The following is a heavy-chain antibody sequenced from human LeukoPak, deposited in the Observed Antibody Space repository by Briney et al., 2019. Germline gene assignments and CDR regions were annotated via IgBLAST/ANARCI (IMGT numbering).Heavy chain of an antibody. D-gene: IGHD1-26*01. V-gene: IGHV4-34*01. J-gene: IGHJ4*02. CDR1: GGSFSGYY. CDR2: INHSGST. Sequence: PSETLSLTCAVYGGSFSGYYWSWIRQPPGKGLEWIGEINHSGSTNYNPSLKSRVTISVDTSKNQFSLKLSSVTAADTAVYYCAREGANSGSYPAPNFDYWGQGTLVTVSS. CDR3: AREGANSGSYPAPNFDY.